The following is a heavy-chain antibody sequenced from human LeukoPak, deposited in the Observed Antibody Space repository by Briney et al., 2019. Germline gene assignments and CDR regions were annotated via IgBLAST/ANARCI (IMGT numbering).Heavy chain of an antibody. CDR3: AKDPDVVPAATYYFDY. D-gene: IGHD2-2*01. V-gene: IGHV3-30*02. J-gene: IGHJ4*02. CDR2: IRYDGSNK. CDR1: GFTFSSYG. Sequence: GGSLRLSCAASGFTFSSYGMHWVRQAPGKGLEGVGFIRYDGSNKYYADSVKGRFTISRDNSKHTLYLQMNSLRAEDTAVYYCAKDPDVVPAATYYFDYWGQGALVTVSS.